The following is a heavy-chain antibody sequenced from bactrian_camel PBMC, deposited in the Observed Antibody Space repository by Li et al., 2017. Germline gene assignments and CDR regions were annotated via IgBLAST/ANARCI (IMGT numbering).Heavy chain of an antibody. CDR2: IDSGGGS. J-gene: IGHJ4*01. V-gene: IGHV3S25*01. Sequence: QLVESGGGSVHGGGSLRLSCAASGFTFSTTSMFWVRQAPGKGLEYVTAIDSGGGSYYPDSVKGRFTISRDNAKNSVYLQMNSLKPEDTAVYYCTTYFDQNGRRFDDSWPRGKGTQVTVS. D-gene: IGHD6*01. CDR1: GFTFSTTS.